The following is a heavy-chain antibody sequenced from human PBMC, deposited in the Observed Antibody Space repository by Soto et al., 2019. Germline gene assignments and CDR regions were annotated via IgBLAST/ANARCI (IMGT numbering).Heavy chain of an antibody. CDR1: GFTFRSYT. CDR2: ISHDGTIR. J-gene: IGHJ4*02. V-gene: IGHV3-30*09. Sequence: PGGSLRLSCAASGFTFRSYTMHWVRQAPGKGLDWVTLISHDGTIRYYADSVKGRFAVSRDNSQNTLYLQMNSLRAEDTAVYYCAREYSSGWYVFDYWGQGTLVTVSS. CDR3: AREYSSGWYVFDY. D-gene: IGHD6-19*01.